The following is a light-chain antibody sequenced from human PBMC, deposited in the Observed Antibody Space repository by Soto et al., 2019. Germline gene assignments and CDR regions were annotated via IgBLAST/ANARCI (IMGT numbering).Light chain of an antibody. V-gene: IGLV2-14*01. J-gene: IGLJ2*01. CDR2: EVS. CDR1: SSDVGAYKY. CDR3: SSYTSSINTL. Sequence: QSALTQPASVSGSPGQSITISCTGTSSDVGAYKYVSWYQQHPGKAPKLIIYEVSNRPSGISNRFSGSKSGNTASLTISGLQAEDEADYYCSSYTSSINTLFGGGTKLTVL.